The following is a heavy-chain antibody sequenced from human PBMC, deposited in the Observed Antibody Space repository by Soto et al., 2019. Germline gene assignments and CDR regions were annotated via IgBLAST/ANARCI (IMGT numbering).Heavy chain of an antibody. CDR2: IHYDGET. D-gene: IGHD4-17*01. Sequence: TLSVTCTVSGVKINKVGSYWGMVRQHPGKGLEWVGYIHYDGETFFNPSLDSRLTISADTSKNQFSMKLSSVTAADTAIYYCAKDRGSTTVVTTPDYWGQGTLVTVSS. CDR3: AKDRGSTTVVTTPDY. V-gene: IGHV4-31*03. CDR1: GVKINKVGSY. J-gene: IGHJ4*02.